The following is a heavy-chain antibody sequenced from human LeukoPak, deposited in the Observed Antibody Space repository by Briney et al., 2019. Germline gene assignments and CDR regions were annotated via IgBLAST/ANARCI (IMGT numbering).Heavy chain of an antibody. CDR3: AKGTPYDFWTERTYYMDV. J-gene: IGHJ6*03. Sequence: QSGGSLRLSCAASGFTFSNYAMSWVRQAPGKGLEWVSGINVSGGSTFYADSVKGRFTISRDNSKNTLYLQMNSLRAEDTAVYYCAKGTPYDFWTERTYYMDVWGKGTTVTVSS. D-gene: IGHD3-3*01. CDR2: INVSGGST. V-gene: IGHV3-23*01. CDR1: GFTFSNYA.